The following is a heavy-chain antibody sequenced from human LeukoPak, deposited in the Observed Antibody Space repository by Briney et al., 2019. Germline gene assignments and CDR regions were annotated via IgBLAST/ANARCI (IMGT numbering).Heavy chain of an antibody. CDR3: ARGGGLYCSSTSCYWYAFDI. CDR2: INPNSGGT. CDR1: GYTFTGYY. J-gene: IGHJ3*02. D-gene: IGHD2-2*01. Sequence: ASVKVSCTASGYTFTGYYMHRVRQAPGQGLKWMGWINPNSGGTNYAQKFQGRVTMTRDTSISTADMELSRLRSDDTDVYYCARGGGLYCSSTSCYWYAFDIWGKGTMVTVSS. V-gene: IGHV1-2*02.